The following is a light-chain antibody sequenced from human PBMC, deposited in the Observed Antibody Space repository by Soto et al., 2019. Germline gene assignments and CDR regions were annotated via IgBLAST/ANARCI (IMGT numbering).Light chain of an antibody. V-gene: IGKV1-5*01. CDR1: QSISTW. J-gene: IGKJ2*01. Sequence: DIPMTQSPSTLSASVGDRVTITCRASQSISTWLAWYQQKPGKAPKLLIYDASSLQSGVPSRFSGSGSGADFTLPITSLQPDYFASYYCQQYNSFSYTFGQGTKLYIK. CDR3: QQYNSFSYT. CDR2: DAS.